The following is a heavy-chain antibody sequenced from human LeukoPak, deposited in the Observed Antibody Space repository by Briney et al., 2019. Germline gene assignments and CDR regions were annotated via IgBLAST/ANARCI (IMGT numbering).Heavy chain of an antibody. CDR2: ISGSGGST. V-gene: IGHV3-23*01. J-gene: IGHJ4*02. CDR1: GFTLSSHA. Sequence: PGGSLRLSCAASGFTLSSHAMSWVRQAPGRGLEWVSDISGSGGSTYYADSVKGRFTISRDNSKSTLYLQMNSLRAEDTAVYYCAKVIAVAGTPDYWGQGTLVTVSS. D-gene: IGHD6-19*01. CDR3: AKVIAVAGTPDY.